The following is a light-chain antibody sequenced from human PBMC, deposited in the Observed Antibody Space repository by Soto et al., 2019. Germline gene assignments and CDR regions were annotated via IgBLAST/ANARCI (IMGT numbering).Light chain of an antibody. J-gene: IGLJ1*01. CDR3: SSYTIISTSRLYV. CDR1: SSDVGGYNY. Sequence: QSALTQPASVSGSPGQSITISCTGTSSDVGGYNYVSWYQQHPGKAPKLMIYEVSNRPSGVSNRFSASKSGNTASLTISGLQAEDEADDYCSSYTIISTSRLYVFGTGTKLTVL. V-gene: IGLV2-14*01. CDR2: EVS.